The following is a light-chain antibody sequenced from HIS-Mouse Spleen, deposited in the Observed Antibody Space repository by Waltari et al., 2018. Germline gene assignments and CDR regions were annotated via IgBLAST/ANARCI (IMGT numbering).Light chain of an antibody. CDR3: QQYGSSPPALT. J-gene: IGKJ4*01. V-gene: IGKV3-20*01. Sequence: EIVLTQSPGTLSLSPGERATLSCRASQSVSRSYLAWYQQKPGQAPRLLIYGASSRATGIPDRFSGSGSGTDFTLTISRLEPEDFAVYYCQQYGSSPPALTFGGGTKVEIK. CDR1: QSVSRSY. CDR2: GAS.